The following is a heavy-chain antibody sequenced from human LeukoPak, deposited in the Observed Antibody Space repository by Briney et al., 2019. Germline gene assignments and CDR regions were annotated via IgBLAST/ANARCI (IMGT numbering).Heavy chain of an antibody. J-gene: IGHJ4*02. V-gene: IGHV4-34*01. Sequence: SETLSLTCAVYGGSFSGYYWSGIRQPPGKGLEWIGEINHSGSTNYNPSLKSRVTISVDTSKNQFSLKLSSVTAADTAVYYCARRDDCSGGSCKLGYWGQGTLVTVSS. CDR3: ARRDDCSGGSCKLGY. CDR1: GGSFSGYY. CDR2: INHSGST. D-gene: IGHD2-15*01.